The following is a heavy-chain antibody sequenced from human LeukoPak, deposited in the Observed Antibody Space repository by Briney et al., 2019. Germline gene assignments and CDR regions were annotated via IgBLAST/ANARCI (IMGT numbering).Heavy chain of an antibody. CDR1: GGSISSGGYY. D-gene: IGHD2/OR15-2a*01. Sequence: SETLSLTCTVSGGSISSGGYYWSWIRQHPGKGLEWIGYIYYSGSTYCNPSRKSRVPISVDTSKNQFSLKLSSVTAADTAVYYCARDNTYYYYYGMDVWGQGTTVTVSS. CDR2: IYYSGST. V-gene: IGHV4-31*03. CDR3: ARDNTYYYYYGMDV. J-gene: IGHJ6*02.